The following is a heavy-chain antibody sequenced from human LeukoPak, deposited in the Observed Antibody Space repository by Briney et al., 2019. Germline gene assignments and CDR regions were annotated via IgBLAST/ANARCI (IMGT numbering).Heavy chain of an antibody. V-gene: IGHV3-23*01. J-gene: IGHJ4*02. CDR1: GFTLSSSA. Sequence: GGSLRLSCAASGFTLSSSAMSWVRQAPGQGLEWVSAITGGAGNSHYADSVKGRFTISRDNSKNMLYLQMNSLRVEDTAIYYCAKEYKTSSTDYWGQGTLVTVSS. CDR3: AKEYKTSSTDY. D-gene: IGHD6-6*01. CDR2: ITGGAGNS.